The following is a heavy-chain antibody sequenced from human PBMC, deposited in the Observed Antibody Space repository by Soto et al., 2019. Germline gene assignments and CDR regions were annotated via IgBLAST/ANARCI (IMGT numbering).Heavy chain of an antibody. CDR2: IYHSGST. J-gene: IGHJ4*02. V-gene: IGHV4-4*02. CDR3: ARDSWRPAVDGTGWGYYFDY. CDR1: GGSISSSNW. D-gene: IGHD6-19*01. Sequence: SETLSLTCAVSGGSISSSNWWSWVRQPPGKGLEWIGEIYHSGSTNYNPSLKSRVTISVGKSKNQFSLKLSSVTAADTAVYYCARDSWRPAVDGTGWGYYFDYWGQGNLVTVSS.